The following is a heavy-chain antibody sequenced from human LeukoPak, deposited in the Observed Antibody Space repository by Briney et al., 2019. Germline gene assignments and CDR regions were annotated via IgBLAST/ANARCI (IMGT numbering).Heavy chain of an antibody. Sequence: SVKVSCKASGGTFSSYAISWVRQAPGQGLEWMGGIIPILGTANYAQKFQGRVTITADESTSTAYMELSSLRSEDTAVYYCAREIAVAGSLDYWGQGTLVTVSS. CDR2: IIPILGTA. CDR3: AREIAVAGSLDY. V-gene: IGHV1-69*13. CDR1: GGTFSSYA. J-gene: IGHJ4*02. D-gene: IGHD6-19*01.